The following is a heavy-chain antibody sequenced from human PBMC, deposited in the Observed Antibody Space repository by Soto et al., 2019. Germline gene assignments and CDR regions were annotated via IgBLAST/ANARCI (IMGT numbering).Heavy chain of an antibody. CDR1: GFTFSMFA. Sequence: QPGGSLRLSCVGSGFTFSMFAMSWVRQAPGKGLEWISSISGSGGSTYYADSVKGRFTVSRDNSKTTVFLQMNSLRTEDTAVYFCAKERNFWSGTAGFDSWGQGSPVTRLL. D-gene: IGHD3-3*01. CDR2: ISGSGGST. J-gene: IGHJ5*01. V-gene: IGHV3-23*01. CDR3: AKERNFWSGTAGFDS.